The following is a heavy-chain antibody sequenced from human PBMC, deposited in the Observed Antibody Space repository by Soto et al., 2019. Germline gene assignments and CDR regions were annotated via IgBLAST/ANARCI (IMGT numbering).Heavy chain of an antibody. CDR1: GFIFRTYG. V-gene: IGHV3-33*01. J-gene: IGHJ5*02. Sequence: QAQLVESGGGVVQPGRSLRLSCEASGFIFRTYGMHWVRQAPGKGLEWVATIWYDGSDKYYGNSVKGRFTISRDNSEHTLYLQMNDVRVEDTAVYFCAGDMGWCDPWGQGTLVTVSS. CDR2: IWYDGSDK. CDR3: AGDMGWCDP.